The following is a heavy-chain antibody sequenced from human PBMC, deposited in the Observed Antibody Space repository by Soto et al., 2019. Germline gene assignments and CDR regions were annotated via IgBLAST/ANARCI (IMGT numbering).Heavy chain of an antibody. J-gene: IGHJ4*02. V-gene: IGHV3-23*01. CDR3: ANGRATYGLLTHDY. Sequence: EVHLLESGGGLVQPGGSLRLSCAASGFSFRNYAISWVRQAPGKGLEWISTLTGSSSNTYYADSVKGRFAISRDNSRNTLYLQMHSLTAEDTAVYYCANGRATYGLLTHDYWGQGTLVTVSS. CDR1: GFSFRNYA. CDR2: LTGSSSNT. D-gene: IGHD3-9*01.